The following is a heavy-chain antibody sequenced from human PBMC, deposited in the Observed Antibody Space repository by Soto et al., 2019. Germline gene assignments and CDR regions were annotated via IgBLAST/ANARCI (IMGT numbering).Heavy chain of an antibody. Sequence: GESLKISCAASGFTLRSFGVHWVRQTPGKGLEWVAVIWNDGNNRRYADSVRGRFTVSSDNSKNTVFLQMDSLRVDDTAMYYCARDRELGRTSPYFDFWGRGNLVTVSS. CDR2: IWNDGNNR. CDR3: ARDRELGRTSPYFDF. CDR1: GFTLRSFG. D-gene: IGHD3-10*01. V-gene: IGHV3-33*01. J-gene: IGHJ4*02.